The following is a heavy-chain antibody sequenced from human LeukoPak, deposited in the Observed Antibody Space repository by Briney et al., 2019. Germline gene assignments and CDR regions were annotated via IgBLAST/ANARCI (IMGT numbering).Heavy chain of an antibody. D-gene: IGHD2-2*01. V-gene: IGHV3-48*02. CDR3: ARLSSAHYYYYYGMDV. CDR1: GFTFSSYS. Sequence: GGSLRLSCAASGFTFSSYSMNWVRQAPGKGLEWVSYISSSSSTIYYADSVKGRFTISRDNAKNSLYLQMNSLRDEDTAVYYCARLSSAHYYYYYGMDVWGQGTTATVSS. CDR2: ISSSSSTI. J-gene: IGHJ6*02.